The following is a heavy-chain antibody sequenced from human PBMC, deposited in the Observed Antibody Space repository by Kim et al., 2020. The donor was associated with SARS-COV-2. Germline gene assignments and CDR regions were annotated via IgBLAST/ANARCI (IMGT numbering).Heavy chain of an antibody. CDR2: SGNT. CDR3: ARAGWEW. Sequence: SGNTGYAQKFQGRVTMTRNTSISTAYMELSSLRSEDTAVYYCARAGWEWWGQGTLVTVSS. D-gene: IGHD1-26*01. J-gene: IGHJ4*02. V-gene: IGHV1-8*01.